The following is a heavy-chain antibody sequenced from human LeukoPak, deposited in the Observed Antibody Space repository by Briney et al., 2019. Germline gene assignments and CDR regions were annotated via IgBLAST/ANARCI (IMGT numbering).Heavy chain of an antibody. Sequence: SLRLSCAGSGFNFGEYAMTWFRQAPGKGLEWVGYIRSELYGGTPEYAASVKDRFIISRDDSKSILYLQMNSLKTEDTAIYFCTRRVGYWGQGTLVTVST. V-gene: IGHV3-49*03. CDR3: TRRVGY. CDR2: IRSELYGGTP. CDR1: GFNFGEYA. J-gene: IGHJ4*02. D-gene: IGHD1-26*01.